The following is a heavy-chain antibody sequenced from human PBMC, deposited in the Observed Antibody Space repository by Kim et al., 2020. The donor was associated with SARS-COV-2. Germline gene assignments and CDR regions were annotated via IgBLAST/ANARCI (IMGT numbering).Heavy chain of an antibody. CDR2: IYIGGRT. CDR1: GFTVSSYY. CDR3: ARGDGD. V-gene: IGHV3-53*01. D-gene: IGHD2-8*01. Sequence: GGSLRLSCVASGFTVSSYYMSWFRQAPGQGLEWVSLIYIGGRTHYADSVKGRFTISRDNSKNTLYLQMNSLRVEDTAVYYCARGDGDWGQGTLVTVSS. J-gene: IGHJ4*02.